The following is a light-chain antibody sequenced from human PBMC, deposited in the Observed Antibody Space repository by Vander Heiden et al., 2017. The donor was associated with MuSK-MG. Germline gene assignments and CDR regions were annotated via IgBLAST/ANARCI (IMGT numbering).Light chain of an antibody. CDR3: QQYNSYSTDT. V-gene: IGKV1-5*01. J-gene: IGKJ2*01. CDR2: DAS. CDR1: QSSSSR. Sequence: QMHPSPSTLSASVGDRVTITCLASQSSSSRLAWYQQKPGKAPKLLIYDASSLESGVPSRFSGSGSGTEFTLTISSLQPDDFATYYCQQYNSYSTDTFGQGTKLEIK.